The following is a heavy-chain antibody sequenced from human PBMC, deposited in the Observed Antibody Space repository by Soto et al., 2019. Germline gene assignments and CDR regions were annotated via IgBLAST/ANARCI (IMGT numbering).Heavy chain of an antibody. Sequence: GGSLRLSCAASGFTFSSYWMSWVRQAPGKGLEWVANIKQDGSEKYYVDSVKGRFTISRDNAKNSLYLQMNSLRAEDTAVYYCARDTIAARSRHYYYYGMDVWGQGTTV. J-gene: IGHJ6*02. V-gene: IGHV3-7*01. CDR1: GFTFSSYW. CDR2: IKQDGSEK. CDR3: ARDTIAARSRHYYYYGMDV. D-gene: IGHD6-6*01.